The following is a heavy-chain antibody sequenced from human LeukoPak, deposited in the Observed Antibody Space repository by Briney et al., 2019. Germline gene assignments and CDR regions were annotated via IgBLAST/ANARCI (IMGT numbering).Heavy chain of an antibody. V-gene: IGHV3-7*01. D-gene: IGHD5-18*01. J-gene: IGHJ4*02. Sequence: GGSLRLSCAASGFSLSDYWMNWVRQAPRRGLEWVANIKQDGTEKKYLDSVKGRFTISRDNAKNSLYLQMNSLRAEDTAVYYCARDLDTASGHWGQGTLVTVSS. CDR1: GFSLSDYW. CDR3: ARDLDTASGH. CDR2: IKQDGTEK.